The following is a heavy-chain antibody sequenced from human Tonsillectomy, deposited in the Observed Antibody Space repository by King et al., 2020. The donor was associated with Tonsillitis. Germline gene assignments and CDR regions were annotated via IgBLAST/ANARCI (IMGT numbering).Heavy chain of an antibody. Sequence: VQLVESGGGLVQPGGSLKLSCAASGFTFSGSAMHLVRQASGKGLEWVGRIRSKANSYATAYAASVKGRFTISRYDSKNTAYLQMNSLKTEDTAVYYCTINDPYDSSGYYYGWADYWGQGTLVTVSS. V-gene: IGHV3-73*01. J-gene: IGHJ4*02. CDR3: TINDPYDSSGYYYGWADY. D-gene: IGHD3-22*01. CDR2: IRSKANSYAT. CDR1: GFTFSGSA.